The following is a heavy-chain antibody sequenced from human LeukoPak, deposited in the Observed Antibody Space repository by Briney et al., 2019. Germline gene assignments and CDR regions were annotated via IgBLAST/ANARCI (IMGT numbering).Heavy chain of an antibody. J-gene: IGHJ4*02. D-gene: IGHD6-19*01. CDR1: GYTFTGYY. Sequence: ASVKVSCKASGYTFTGYYMHWVRQAPGQGLEWMGWINPNSGDTNYAQKFQGRVTMTRDTSISTAYMELSRLRDDDTAVYYCARGYSSGWYYLHYWGRGTLVTVSS. CDR3: ARGYSSGWYYLHY. CDR2: INPNSGDT. V-gene: IGHV1-2*02.